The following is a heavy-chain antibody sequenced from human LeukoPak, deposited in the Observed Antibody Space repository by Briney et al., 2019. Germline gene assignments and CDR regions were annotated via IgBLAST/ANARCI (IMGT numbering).Heavy chain of an antibody. J-gene: IGHJ4*02. CDR3: VRDPSNSGWAFDY. CDR1: RFTFSTYA. V-gene: IGHV3-33*01. Sequence: PGRSLRPSCAASRFTFSTYAMHSVPPAPGKGLEWVAGVWYNGKNKQYADSVKGRFTIARDNSKDTLELQMNSLRADDTAVYYCVRDPSNSGWAFDYWGQGTLVSVSS. D-gene: IGHD6-19*01. CDR2: VWYNGKNK.